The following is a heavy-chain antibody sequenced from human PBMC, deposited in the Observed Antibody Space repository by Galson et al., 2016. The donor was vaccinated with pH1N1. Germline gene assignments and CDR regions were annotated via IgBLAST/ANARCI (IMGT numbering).Heavy chain of an antibody. Sequence: TLSLTCTVSGASISSGGYYWSWIRQHPGEGLEWIGYIYYTGTTYYNPSLKGRVMISVDTSKNQFSLNLFSVTAADTAVYYCARDDSSGDYDRHYHDGMDVWGPGTTVTVSS. CDR1: GASISSGGYY. V-gene: IGHV4-31*03. CDR3: ARDDSSGDYDRHYHDGMDV. J-gene: IGHJ6*02. CDR2: IYYTGTT. D-gene: IGHD4-17*01.